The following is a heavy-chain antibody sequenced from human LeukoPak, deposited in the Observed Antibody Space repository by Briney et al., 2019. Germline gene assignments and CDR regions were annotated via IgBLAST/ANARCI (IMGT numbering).Heavy chain of an antibody. CDR1: GYTFTGYY. V-gene: IGHV1-2*02. D-gene: IGHD6-19*01. J-gene: IGHJ5*02. Sequence: ASVKVSCKASGYTFTGYYMHWVRQAPGQGLEWMGWINPNSGGTNYAQKFQGRVTMTGDTSISTAYMELSRLRSDDTAVYYCARAASDSSGWYSWFDPWGQGTLVTVSS. CDR2: INPNSGGT. CDR3: ARAASDSSGWYSWFDP.